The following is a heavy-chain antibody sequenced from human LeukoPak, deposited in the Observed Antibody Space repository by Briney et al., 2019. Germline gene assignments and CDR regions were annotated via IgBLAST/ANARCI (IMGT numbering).Heavy chain of an antibody. D-gene: IGHD1-7*01. J-gene: IGHJ4*02. V-gene: IGHV1-69*05. Sequence: ASVKVSCKASGGTFSSYAISWVRRAPGQGLEWMGGIIPIFGTANYAQKFQGRVTITTDESTSTAYMELSSLRSEDTAVYYCARRSTGTTSFDYWGQGTLVTVSS. CDR2: IIPIFGTA. CDR1: GGTFSSYA. CDR3: ARRSTGTTSFDY.